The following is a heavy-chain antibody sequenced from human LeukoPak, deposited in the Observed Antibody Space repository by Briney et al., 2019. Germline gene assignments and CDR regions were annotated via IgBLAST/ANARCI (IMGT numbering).Heavy chain of an antibody. Sequence: GGSLRLSCAASGFTFDKSWMSSVRQAPGKGLGWVANIKNEGGDIKYVDSVKGRFTISRDNAKDSVYLQMNTLRAEDTAVYHCATYINWVAGDVWGQGTTVTVSS. V-gene: IGHV3-7*01. CDR2: IKNEGGDI. CDR1: GFTFDKSW. CDR3: ATYINWVAGDV. J-gene: IGHJ6*02. D-gene: IGHD1-1*01.